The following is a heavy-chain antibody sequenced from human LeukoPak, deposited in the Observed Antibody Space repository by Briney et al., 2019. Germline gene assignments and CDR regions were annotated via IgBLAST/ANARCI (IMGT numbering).Heavy chain of an antibody. CDR1: GYTFAGYY. Sequence: ASVKVSCKASGYTFAGYYMHWVRQAPGQGLEWMGWINPKIGGTNYAQKFQGRVTMTRDASISTAYMELSRLRSDDTAVYYCAREIGSGSFLDNWGQGTLVTVSS. J-gene: IGHJ4*02. CDR2: INPKIGGT. D-gene: IGHD3-10*01. CDR3: AREIGSGSFLDN. V-gene: IGHV1-2*02.